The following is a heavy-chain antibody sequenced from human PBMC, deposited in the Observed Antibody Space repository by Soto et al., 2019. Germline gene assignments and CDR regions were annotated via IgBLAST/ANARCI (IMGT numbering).Heavy chain of an antibody. J-gene: IGHJ3*02. Sequence: QVRLQEWGPGLVKPSQTLSLKCSVSGGSITTGGRYWSWIRQLPGKGLEWIGDIYYSGNTYYNASRKIRVTISVEAAKNQFYLKLSSVTDADTAVYYCAQALVFTGGDGFDIWGKGRLVTVSS. V-gene: IGHV4-31*02. CDR1: GGSITTGGRY. D-gene: IGHD1-1*01. CDR3: AQALVFTGGDGFDI. CDR2: IYYSGNT.